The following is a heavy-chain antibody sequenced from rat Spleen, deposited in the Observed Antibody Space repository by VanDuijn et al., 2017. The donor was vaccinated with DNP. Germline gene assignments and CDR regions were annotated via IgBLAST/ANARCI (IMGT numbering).Heavy chain of an antibody. D-gene: IGHD1-11*01. V-gene: IGHV5S10*01. CDR1: GLTFSNAD. Sequence: EVQLVESGGGLVQPGRSMKLSCGASGLTFSNADMAWVRQAPTRGLEWVATITYDGSRTYYRDSVKGRFTISRDKAKSTLYLQMDSLRSEDTATYYCTTFEGTNAWGQGTSVTVSS. CDR2: ITYDGSRT. CDR3: TTFEGTNA. J-gene: IGHJ4*01.